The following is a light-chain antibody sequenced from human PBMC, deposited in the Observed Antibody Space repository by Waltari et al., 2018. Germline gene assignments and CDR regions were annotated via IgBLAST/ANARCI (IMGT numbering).Light chain of an antibody. Sequence: SSELTQDPAVSVALGQTVRITCQGDSLRSSYASWYQQKPGQAPVLVIYGKNNRPSGIPDRFSGSSSGNTASLTITGAQAEDEADYYCNTRDSSGNHLEFGGGTKLTVL. J-gene: IGLJ3*02. CDR3: NTRDSSGNHLE. CDR2: GKN. V-gene: IGLV3-19*01. CDR1: SLRSSY.